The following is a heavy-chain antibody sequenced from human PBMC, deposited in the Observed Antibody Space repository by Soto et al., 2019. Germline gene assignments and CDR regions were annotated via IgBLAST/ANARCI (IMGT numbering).Heavy chain of an antibody. J-gene: IGHJ3*02. V-gene: IGHV1-69*01. Sequence: SVKVSCKASGGTFSSYAISWVRQSPGQRLEWMGGIIPIFGTANYAQKFQGRVTITADESTSTAYMELSSLRSEDTAVYYCAREGGSAGDSSDLSAFDIWGQGTMVTVSS. D-gene: IGHD3-22*01. CDR1: GGTFSSYA. CDR3: AREGGSAGDSSDLSAFDI. CDR2: IIPIFGTA.